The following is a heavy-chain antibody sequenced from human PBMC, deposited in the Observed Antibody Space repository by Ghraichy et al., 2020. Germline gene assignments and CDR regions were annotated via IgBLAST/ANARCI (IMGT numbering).Heavy chain of an antibody. Sequence: ASVKVSCKASGYTVTSYYMHWVRQAPGQGLEWMGIINPSGGSTSYAQKFQGRVTMTRDTSTSTVYMELSSLRSEDTAVYYCARTVEMATIPPRIWGQGTLVTVSS. CDR1: GYTVTSYY. J-gene: IGHJ4*02. CDR2: INPSGGST. V-gene: IGHV1-46*01. D-gene: IGHD5-24*01. CDR3: ARTVEMATIPPRI.